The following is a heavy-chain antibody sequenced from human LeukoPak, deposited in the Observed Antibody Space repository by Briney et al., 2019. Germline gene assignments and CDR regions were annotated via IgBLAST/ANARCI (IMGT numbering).Heavy chain of an antibody. V-gene: IGHV4-39*01. CDR3: VKHSPDRVATITPYYFDY. CDR1: GGSISSSSYY. D-gene: IGHD5-12*01. Sequence: PSETLSLTCTFSGGSISSSSYYWGGIRQPPGKGLEWIGSIYYSGSTYYNPSLKSRVTISVDTSKNQFSLKLSSVTAADTAVYYCVKHSPDRVATITPYYFDYWGQGTLVTVSS. CDR2: IYYSGST. J-gene: IGHJ4*02.